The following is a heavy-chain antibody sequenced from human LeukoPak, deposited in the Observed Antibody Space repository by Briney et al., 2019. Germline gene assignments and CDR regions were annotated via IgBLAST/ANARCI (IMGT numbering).Heavy chain of an antibody. Sequence: GGSLRLSCAASGFTFSSCEMNWVRQAPGKGLEWVSYISSSSTTKLYADSVKGRFTISRDNSKNSLYLQMNSLSAEDTAVYYCARGGSTGYNYNAFDIWGQGTMVTVSS. CDR1: GFTFSSCE. CDR3: ARGGSTGYNYNAFDI. CDR2: ISSSSTTK. V-gene: IGHV3-48*03. D-gene: IGHD3-22*01. J-gene: IGHJ3*02.